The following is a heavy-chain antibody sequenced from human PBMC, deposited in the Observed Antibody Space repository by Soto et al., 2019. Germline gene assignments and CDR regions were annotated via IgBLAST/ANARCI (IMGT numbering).Heavy chain of an antibody. Sequence: SETLSLTCAVYGGSFSGYYWSWIRQPPGKGLEWIGEINHSGSTNYNPSLKSRVTISVDTSKNQFSLKLTSVTAADTAVYYCARGGGDGYNGVDYWGQGTLVTVS. V-gene: IGHV4-34*01. CDR2: INHSGST. D-gene: IGHD3-16*01. CDR1: GGSFSGYY. CDR3: ARGGGDGYNGVDY. J-gene: IGHJ4*02.